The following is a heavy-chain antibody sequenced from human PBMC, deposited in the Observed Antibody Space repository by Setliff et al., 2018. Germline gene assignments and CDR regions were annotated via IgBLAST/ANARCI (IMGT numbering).Heavy chain of an antibody. Sequence: TSETLSLTCTVSGGSITSSSYYWGWVRQPPGKGLEWIGTIFWSGTTYYNPSLNSRGTISVDTSRDQFSLKLVSMTAADTAVYYCTRGRSAGYNAWGQGPLVTVSS. V-gene: IGHV4-39*01. CDR3: TRGRSAGYNA. J-gene: IGHJ1*01. CDR2: IFWSGTT. CDR1: GGSITSSSYY. D-gene: IGHD5-12*01.